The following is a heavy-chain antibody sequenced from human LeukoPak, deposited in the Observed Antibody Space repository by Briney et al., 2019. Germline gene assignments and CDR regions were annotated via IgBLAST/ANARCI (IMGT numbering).Heavy chain of an antibody. CDR2: IYYSGST. Sequence: PGGSLRLSCAASGFTVSSNYMSWVRQAPGKGLEWIGYIYYSGSTNYNPSLKSRVTISVDTSKNQFSLKLSSVTAADTAVYYRAAQDGMDVWGQGTTVTVSS. J-gene: IGHJ6*02. CDR3: AAQDGMDV. CDR1: GFTVSSNY. V-gene: IGHV4-59*02.